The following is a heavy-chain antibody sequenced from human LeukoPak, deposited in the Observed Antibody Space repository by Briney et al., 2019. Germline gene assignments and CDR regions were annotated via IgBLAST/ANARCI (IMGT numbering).Heavy chain of an antibody. Sequence: AGGSLRLSCAASGFIFSRYWMSWVRLAPGKGLECVANIKQDGSEKYYVDSVKGRFTISRDNAKNSLYLQMNSLRAEDTAVYYCARVGGYYDSSGYFYWDWGQGTLVTVSS. D-gene: IGHD3-22*01. V-gene: IGHV3-7*01. CDR2: IKQDGSEK. CDR1: GFIFSRYW. CDR3: ARVGGYYDSSGYFYWD. J-gene: IGHJ4*02.